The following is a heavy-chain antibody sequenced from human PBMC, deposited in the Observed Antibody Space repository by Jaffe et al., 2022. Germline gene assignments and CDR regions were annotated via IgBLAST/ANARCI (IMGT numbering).Heavy chain of an antibody. CDR1: GFTFSSYA. Sequence: EVQLLESGGGLVQPGGSLRLSCAASGFTFSSYAMSWVRQAPGKGLEWVSAISGSGGSTYYADSVKGRFTISRDNSKNTLYLQMNSLRAEDTAVYYCAKDLGSHGDYPYYFDYWGQGTLVTVSS. V-gene: IGHV3-23*01. J-gene: IGHJ4*02. D-gene: IGHD4-17*01. CDR3: AKDLGSHGDYPYYFDY. CDR2: ISGSGGST.